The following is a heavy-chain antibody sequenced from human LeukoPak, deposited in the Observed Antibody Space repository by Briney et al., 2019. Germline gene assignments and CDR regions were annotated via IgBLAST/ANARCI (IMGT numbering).Heavy chain of an antibody. CDR2: ISKNSDDI. CDR3: ARVRPGYYCDY. CDR1: GFTFSIYS. V-gene: IGHV3-21*05. J-gene: IGHJ4*02. Sequence: PGGSLRLSCVASGFTFSIYSMNWIRQAPGKGLEWVSYISKNSDDIYNADSVRGRSTISRDNAKNSLYLQMNSLRAEDTAVYYCARVRPGYYCDYWGQGILVTVSS.